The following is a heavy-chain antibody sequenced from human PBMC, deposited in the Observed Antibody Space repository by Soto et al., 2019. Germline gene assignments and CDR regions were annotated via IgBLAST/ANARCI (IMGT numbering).Heavy chain of an antibody. J-gene: IGHJ6*02. CDR3: VKERYAQLWLEDYGMDV. Sequence: QVQLVESGGGVVQPGRSLRLSCAASGFTFSSYGIHWVRQAPGKGLEWVALISYDGTDKYYADSVKGRFTISRDNSKNTRYLQMSSLGPEETAVYYCVKERYAQLWLEDYGMDVWGQGTTVTV. CDR1: GFTFSSYG. D-gene: IGHD5-18*01. CDR2: ISYDGTDK. V-gene: IGHV3-30*18.